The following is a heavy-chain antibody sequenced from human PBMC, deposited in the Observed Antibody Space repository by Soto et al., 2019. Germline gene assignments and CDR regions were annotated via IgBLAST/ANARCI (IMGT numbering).Heavy chain of an antibody. Sequence: GGSLRLSCAASGFTFSSYSMNWVRQAPGKGLEWVSSISSSSYIYYADSVKSRFTISRDNAKNSLYLQMNSLRAEDTAVYYCWGALYCGGDCYTEYFQHWGQGTLVTVSS. D-gene: IGHD2-21*02. CDR2: ISSSSYI. J-gene: IGHJ1*01. CDR1: GFTFSSYS. CDR3: WGALYCGGDCYTEYFQH. V-gene: IGHV3-21*01.